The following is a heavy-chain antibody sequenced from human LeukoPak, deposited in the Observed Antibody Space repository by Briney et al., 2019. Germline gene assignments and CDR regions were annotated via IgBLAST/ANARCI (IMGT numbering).Heavy chain of an antibody. V-gene: IGHV4-59*08. CDR3: ARERVGAPSGPGGFFDY. D-gene: IGHD1-26*01. J-gene: IGHJ4*02. CDR2: IYYSGST. CDR1: GGSISSYY. Sequence: SETLSLTCTVSGGSISSYYWSWIRQPPGKGLEWIGYIYYSGSTNYNPSLKSRVTISVDTSKNQFSLKLSSVTAADTAVYYCARERVGAPSGPGGFFDYWGQGTLVTVSS.